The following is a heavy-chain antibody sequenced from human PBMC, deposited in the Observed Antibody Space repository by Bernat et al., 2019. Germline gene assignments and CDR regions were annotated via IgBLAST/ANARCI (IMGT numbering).Heavy chain of an antibody. Sequence: EVQLVESGGGLVQPGGSLRLSCAASGFTFSSYEMNWVRQAPGKWLEWVSYISSSGSTIYYADSVKGRFTISRDNAKNSLYLQMNSLRAEDTAVYYCARLGITIFGVVNFDQNWFDPWGQGTLVTVSS. J-gene: IGHJ5*02. CDR3: ARLGITIFGVVNFDQNWFDP. CDR1: GFTFSSYE. CDR2: ISSSGSTI. V-gene: IGHV3-48*03. D-gene: IGHD3-3*01.